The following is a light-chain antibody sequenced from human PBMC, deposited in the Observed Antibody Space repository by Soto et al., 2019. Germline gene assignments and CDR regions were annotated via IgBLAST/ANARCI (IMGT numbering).Light chain of an antibody. CDR2: TAS. J-gene: IGKJ5*01. V-gene: IGKV3-15*01. CDR3: QQYNNWPIT. CDR1: QSGNIN. Sequence: EVVLTQSPSTLSVSPGERATLSCRASQSGNINLAWYQQKPGQAPYFLIYTASTRATGVPARFSGIGSGTAFTLTISTLQSEDFTVYYCQQYNNWPITFGQGTRLEIK.